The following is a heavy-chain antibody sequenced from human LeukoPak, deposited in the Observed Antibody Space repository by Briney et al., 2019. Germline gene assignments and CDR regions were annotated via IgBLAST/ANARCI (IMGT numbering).Heavy chain of an antibody. J-gene: IGHJ6*02. V-gene: IGHV1-2*04. D-gene: IGHD2-21*02. Sequence: GASVKVSCKASGYTFTGYYMHWVRQAPGQGLEWMGWINPNSGGTNYAQKFQGWVTMTRDTSISTAYMELSRLRSDDTAVYYCARGWVTGYYCYGMDVWGQGTTVTVSS. CDR2: INPNSGGT. CDR3: ARGWVTGYYCYGMDV. CDR1: GYTFTGYY.